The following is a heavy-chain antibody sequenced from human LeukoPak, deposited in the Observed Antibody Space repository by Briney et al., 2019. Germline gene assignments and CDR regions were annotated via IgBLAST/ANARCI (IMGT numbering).Heavy chain of an antibody. CDR3: AGGTYYYDSSGYYTFDY. CDR1: GYTFTSYY. D-gene: IGHD3-22*01. J-gene: IGHJ4*02. V-gene: IGHV1-46*01. CDR2: INPSGGST. Sequence: ASVKVSCKASGYTFTSYYMHWVRQAPGQGLEWMGIINPSGGSTSYAQKFQGRVTMTRDMSTSTVYMELSSLRSEDTAVYYCAGGTYYYDSSGYYTFDYWGQGTLVTVSS.